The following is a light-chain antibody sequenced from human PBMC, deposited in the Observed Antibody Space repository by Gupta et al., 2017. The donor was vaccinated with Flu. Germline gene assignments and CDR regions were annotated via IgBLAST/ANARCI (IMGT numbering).Light chain of an antibody. CDR2: GAS. CDR3: QHENHWPLT. V-gene: IGKV3-15*01. Sequence: PATLSVSPGERATLSCRASQSVTSNLAWYQQKPGQAPRLLIYGASTRATGFPARFSGSGYGTEFILTISSLQSEDFAVYYCQHENHWPLTFGRGTKVDIK. CDR1: QSVTSN. J-gene: IGKJ4*01.